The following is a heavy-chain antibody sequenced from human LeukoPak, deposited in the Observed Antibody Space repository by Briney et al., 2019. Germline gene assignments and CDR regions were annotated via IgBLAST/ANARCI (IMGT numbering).Heavy chain of an antibody. CDR2: ISDSGDST. D-gene: IGHD5-12*01. CDR3: AAERYSGSCCWFDP. V-gene: IGHV3-23*01. CDR1: GFTFSSHA. J-gene: IGHJ5*02. Sequence: PGGSLRLSCAASGFTFSSHAMSWVRQAPGKGLEWVSAISDSGDSTYYADSVKGRFTISRDNSKNTLYLQMSSLSPEDTAVYFCAAERYSGSCCWFDPWGQGTLVTVSS.